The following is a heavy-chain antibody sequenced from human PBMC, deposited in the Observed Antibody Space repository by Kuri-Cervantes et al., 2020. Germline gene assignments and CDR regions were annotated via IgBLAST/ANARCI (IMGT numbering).Heavy chain of an antibody. CDR2: IHYSGST. Sequence: SETLSLTCTVSGGSISGYYWCWIRQSPGKGLEGVADIHYSGSTNYNPSLKSRVTISVDMSKNQFSLKLTSVIAADTAVYYCARGASGGSGMDWGQGTLVTVSS. J-gene: IGHJ4*02. CDR3: ARGASGGSGMD. CDR1: GGSISGYY. D-gene: IGHD3-10*01. V-gene: IGHV4-59*13.